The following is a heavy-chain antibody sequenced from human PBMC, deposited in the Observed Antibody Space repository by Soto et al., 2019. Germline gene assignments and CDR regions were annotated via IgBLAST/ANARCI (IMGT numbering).Heavy chain of an antibody. CDR3: ARVGPGSSSWYDENAFDI. J-gene: IGHJ3*02. CDR2: IIPILGIA. D-gene: IGHD6-13*01. V-gene: IGHV1-69*02. CDR1: GGTFSSYT. Sequence: QVQLVQSGAEVKKPGSSVKVSCKASGGTFSSYTISWVRQAPGQGLEWMGRIIPILGIANYAQKFQGRVTITADKSTSTAYMELSSLRSEDTAVYYCARVGPGSSSWYDENAFDIWGQGTVVTVSS.